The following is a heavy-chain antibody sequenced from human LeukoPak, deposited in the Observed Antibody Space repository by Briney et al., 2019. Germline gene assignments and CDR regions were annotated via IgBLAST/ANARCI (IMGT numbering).Heavy chain of an antibody. CDR3: ARGRRTTVTSRAGYYYYYMDV. CDR2: IFYSGST. J-gene: IGHJ6*03. Sequence: SETLSLTCTVSGGSISSYYWSWIRQPPGKGLEWIGYIFYSGSTNYNPSLKSRVSISVDTSKNQFSLKLSSVTAADTAVYYCARGRRTTVTSRAGYYYYYMDVWGKGTTVTVSS. V-gene: IGHV4-59*01. D-gene: IGHD4-17*01. CDR1: GGSISSYY.